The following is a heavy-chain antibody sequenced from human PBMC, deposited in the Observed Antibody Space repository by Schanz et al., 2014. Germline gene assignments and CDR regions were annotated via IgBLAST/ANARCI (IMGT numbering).Heavy chain of an antibody. CDR3: AKSQGSSFDS. CDR2: ISSASSTI. Sequence: EVHLLESGGGLVEPGGSLRLSCATSGFSLDIFAVSWVRQAPGKGLEWVSYISSASSTINYADSVKGRFTISRDNAKNSLYLQMNSLRAEDTAVYYCAKSQGSSFDSWGQGTLVTVSS. V-gene: IGHV3-48*01. D-gene: IGHD6-13*01. J-gene: IGHJ4*02. CDR1: GFSLDIFA.